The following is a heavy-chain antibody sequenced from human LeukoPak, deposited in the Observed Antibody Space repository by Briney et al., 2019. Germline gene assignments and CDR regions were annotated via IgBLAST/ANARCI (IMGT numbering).Heavy chain of an antibody. D-gene: IGHD4-23*01. Sequence: GGSLRLSCAASGFTFSSYNMNWVRQAPGKGLEWVSAISGSGGSTYYADSVKGRFTISRGNSKNTLYLQMNSLRAEDTAVYYCAKLLSNSGRFLYWGQGTLVTVSS. V-gene: IGHV3-23*01. CDR2: ISGSGGST. CDR3: AKLLSNSGRFLY. CDR1: GFTFSSYN. J-gene: IGHJ4*02.